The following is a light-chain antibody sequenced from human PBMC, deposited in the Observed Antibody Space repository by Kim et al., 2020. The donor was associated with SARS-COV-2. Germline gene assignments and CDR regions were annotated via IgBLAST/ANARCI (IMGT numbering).Light chain of an antibody. CDR2: DVT. CDR1: SSDVGYYGY. Sequence: QSALTQPPSASGSPGQSVTISCTGTSSDVGYYGYVSWYQQYPGKAPKLIIYDVTVRPSGVPDRFSGSKSGNTASLTVYGLQTEDEADYYCMAYAGSDTLIFGGGTQLTVL. V-gene: IGLV2-8*01. CDR3: MAYAGSDTLI. J-gene: IGLJ2*01.